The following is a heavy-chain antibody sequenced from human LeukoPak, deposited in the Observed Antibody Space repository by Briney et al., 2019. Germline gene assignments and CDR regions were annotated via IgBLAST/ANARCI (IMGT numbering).Heavy chain of an antibody. CDR2: INPNSGGA. CDR1: GYTFTSYD. Sequence: ASVKVSCKASGYTFTSYDINWVRQATGQGLEWMGWINPNSGGANYAQKFQGRVTMTRDTSISTAYMELSRLRSDDTAVYYCARDRGRYRGYSTHNWFDPWGQGTLVTVSS. J-gene: IGHJ5*02. CDR3: ARDRGRYRGYSTHNWFDP. D-gene: IGHD6-13*01. V-gene: IGHV1-2*02.